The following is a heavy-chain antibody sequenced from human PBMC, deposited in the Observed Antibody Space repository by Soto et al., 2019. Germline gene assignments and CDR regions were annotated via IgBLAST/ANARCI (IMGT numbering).Heavy chain of an antibody. CDR1: GYTFTGYY. Sequence: SVKVSCKASGYTFTGYYMHWVRQAPGQGLEWMGWMNPNSGGTNYAQKLQGRVTMTRDTSLSTAYMELSRLRSDDTAVYYCARGASSPNDYWGQGTRVTVSS. V-gene: IGHV1-2*02. J-gene: IGHJ4*02. D-gene: IGHD6-6*01. CDR3: ARGASSPNDY. CDR2: MNPNSGGT.